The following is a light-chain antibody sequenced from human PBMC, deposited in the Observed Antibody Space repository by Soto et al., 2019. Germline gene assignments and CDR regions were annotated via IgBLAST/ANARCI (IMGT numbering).Light chain of an antibody. CDR3: QQYNNWPPKT. Sequence: EIVMTQSPATLSVSPGEGATLSCRASQSVSSNLAWYQQKPGQAPRLLIYGAAARATGIPARFSGSGSGTEFTLTISSLQSEDFAVYYCQQYNNWPPKTFGQGTKVDIK. CDR2: GAA. J-gene: IGKJ1*01. CDR1: QSVSSN. V-gene: IGKV3-15*01.